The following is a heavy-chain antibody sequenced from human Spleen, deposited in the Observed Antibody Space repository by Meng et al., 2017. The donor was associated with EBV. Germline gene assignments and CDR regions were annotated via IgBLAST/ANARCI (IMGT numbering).Heavy chain of an antibody. Sequence: VELDDDATEVKNPGSSVNGECKVTGGTFSSYAINWVRQAPGKGLESMGSVDPEDGETIYAQTFQGRVTMTEDKSTNIGYMELSRLRSEHTAVYYCATGVTTVRDGFNRWGQGTLVTVSS. CDR1: GGTFSSYA. D-gene: IGHD5-24*01. CDR2: VDPEDGET. J-gene: IGHJ5*02. V-gene: IGHV1-24*01. CDR3: ATGVTTVRDGFNR.